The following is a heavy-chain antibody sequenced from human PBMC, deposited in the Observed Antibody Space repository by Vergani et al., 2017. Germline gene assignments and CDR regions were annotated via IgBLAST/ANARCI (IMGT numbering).Heavy chain of an antibody. J-gene: IGHJ4*02. CDR3: ARDTVDDILTGYPYFDY. D-gene: IGHD3-9*01. V-gene: IGHV3-30-3*01. CDR1: GFTFSSYA. Sequence: QVQLVESGGGVVQPGRSLRLSCAASGFTFSSYAMHWVRQAPGKGLEWVAVISYDGSNKYYADSVKGRFTISRDNSKNTLYLQMKSLRAEETAVYYCARDTVDDILTGYPYFDYWGQGTLVTVSS. CDR2: ISYDGSNK.